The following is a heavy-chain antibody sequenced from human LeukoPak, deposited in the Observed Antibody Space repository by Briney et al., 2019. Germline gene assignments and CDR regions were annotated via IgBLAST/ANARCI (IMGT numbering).Heavy chain of an antibody. CDR2: MNSNSGDT. D-gene: IGHD1-26*01. J-gene: IGHJ1*01. Sequence: ASVKISCKTSGFTLTIYDINWVRQATGQGLEWMGWMNSNSGDTGYAQKFQGRVTMTRNTSISTAYMELSNLRSEDTAVYYCVRGRFIAGAGDWGQGTPVTVPS. CDR1: GFTLTIYD. CDR3: VRGRFIAGAGD. V-gene: IGHV1-8*01.